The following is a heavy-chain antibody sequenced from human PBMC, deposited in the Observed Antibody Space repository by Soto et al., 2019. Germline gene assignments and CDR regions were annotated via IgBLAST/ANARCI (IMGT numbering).Heavy chain of an antibody. D-gene: IGHD3-9*01. CDR1: VGSISTSAYY. CDR3: AREKTPMSPHYFYYGMDV. CDR2: VYSGGGT. V-gene: IGHV4-61*08. Sequence: SETLSLTCTVSVGSISTSAYYWSWIRQSPGKGLEWIGYVYSGGGTNYSPSFMGRVTISVDTTDNQFSLKLNSVTAADTAVYYCAREKTPMSPHYFYYGMDVWGQGTTVTVSS. J-gene: IGHJ6*02.